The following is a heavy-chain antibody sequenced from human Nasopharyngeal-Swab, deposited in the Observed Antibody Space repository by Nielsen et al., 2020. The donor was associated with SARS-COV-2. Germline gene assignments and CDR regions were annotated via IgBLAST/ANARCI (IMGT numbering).Heavy chain of an antibody. CDR2: IKQDGSEK. V-gene: IGHV3-7*01. Sequence: GESLNTPCAAPGFTFSSYWMSWVRQAPGKGLEWVANIKQDGSEKYYVDSVKGRFAISRDNAKNSLYLQMNSLRAEDTAVYYCASEDSSSWYVDYWGQGTLVTVSS. CDR3: ASEDSSSWYVDY. J-gene: IGHJ4*02. D-gene: IGHD6-13*01. CDR1: GFTFSSYW.